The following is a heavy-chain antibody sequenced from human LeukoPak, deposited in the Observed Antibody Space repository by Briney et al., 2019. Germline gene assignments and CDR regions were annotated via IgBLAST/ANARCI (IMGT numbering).Heavy chain of an antibody. CDR2: IYYRGST. J-gene: IGHJ6*03. V-gene: IGHV4-59*01. CDR1: GGSISSYY. Sequence: ETLSLTCTVAGGSISSYYWNWIRQPPGKGLEWIGYIYYRGSTNYNPSLESRVTISVDTSKDQFSLWPSSVTAADTAVYYCERGTGERYYYCYMDVWGKGTTVTVSS. D-gene: IGHD1-1*01. CDR3: ERGTGERYYYCYMDV.